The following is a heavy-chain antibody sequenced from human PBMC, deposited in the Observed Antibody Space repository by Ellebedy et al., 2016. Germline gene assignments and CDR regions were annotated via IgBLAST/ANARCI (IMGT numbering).Heavy chain of an antibody. CDR2: IYYSGST. CDR3: ARAPAKNWFDP. J-gene: IGHJ5*02. V-gene: IGHV4-31*02. CDR1: GGSFSGYY. Sequence: SDTLSLTXRVYGGSFSGYYWSWIRQHPGKGLEWIGYIYYSGSTYYNPSLKSRVTISVDTSKNQFSLKLSSVTAADTAVYYCARAPAKNWFDPWGQGTLVTVSS.